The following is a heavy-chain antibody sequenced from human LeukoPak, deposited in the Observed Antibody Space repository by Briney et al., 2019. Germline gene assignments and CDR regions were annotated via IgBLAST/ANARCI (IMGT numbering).Heavy chain of an antibody. CDR1: GFTFSNAW. CDR3: TTDMYYDYVWGSYRFPRDAFDI. J-gene: IGHJ3*02. CDR2: IKSKTDGGTT. D-gene: IGHD3-16*02. V-gene: IGHV3-15*01. Sequence: GGSLRLSCAASGFTFSNAWMSWVRQAPGKGLEWVGRIKSKTDGGTTDYAAPVKGRFTISRDDSKNTLDLQMNSLKPEDTAVYYCTTDMYYDYVWGSYRFPRDAFDIWGQGTMVTVSS.